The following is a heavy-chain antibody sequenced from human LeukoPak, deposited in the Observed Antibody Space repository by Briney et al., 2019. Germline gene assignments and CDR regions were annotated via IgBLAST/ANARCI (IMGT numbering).Heavy chain of an antibody. CDR3: ARLNWDDGEVSGFDQ. D-gene: IGHD1-26*01. V-gene: IGHV3-7*01. Sequence: GRSLRLSCAASGFTFSSNWMSWVRQAPGKGLEWVANIKQDATEIYYADSVKGRLTISRDNARKSLFLQMNILRVEDTALYYCARLNWDDGEVSGFDQWGQGILVTVSS. CDR2: IKQDATEI. CDR1: GFTFSSNW. J-gene: IGHJ5*02.